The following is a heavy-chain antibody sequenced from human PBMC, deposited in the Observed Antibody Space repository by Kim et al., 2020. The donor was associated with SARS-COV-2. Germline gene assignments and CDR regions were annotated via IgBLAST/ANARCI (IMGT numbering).Heavy chain of an antibody. CDR3: AKGQSSTVQRERWLQPTSFDY. CDR1: GFTFSSYG. V-gene: IGHV3-30*18. Sequence: GGSLRLSCAASGFTFSSYGMHWVRQAPGKGLEWVAVISYDGSNKYYADSVKGRFTISRDNSKNTLYLQMNSLRAEDTAVYYCAKGQSSTVQRERWLQPTSFDYGGQGTLVTVSS. D-gene: IGHD5-18*01. J-gene: IGHJ4*02. CDR2: ISYDGSNK.